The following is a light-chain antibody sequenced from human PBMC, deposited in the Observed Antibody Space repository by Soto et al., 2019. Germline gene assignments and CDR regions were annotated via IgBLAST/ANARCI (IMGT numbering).Light chain of an antibody. J-gene: IGKJ1*01. V-gene: IGKV3-15*01. CDR3: QQYHKWPLT. Sequence: EIQMTQSPSTLSVSLGERVILSCRASQGVTSNLAWYQQKPGQAPRLLIYTTSTRDTGIPARFSGSGSQTEFTLTISSLQSEDFAVYYCQQYHKWPLTFGQGTKVEIK. CDR1: QGVTSN. CDR2: TTS.